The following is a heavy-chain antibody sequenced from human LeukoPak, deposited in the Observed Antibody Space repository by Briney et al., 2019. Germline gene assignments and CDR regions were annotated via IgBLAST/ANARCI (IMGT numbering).Heavy chain of an antibody. CDR3: ARDLPGGGY. D-gene: IGHD3-10*01. CDR1: GFTFSSYE. J-gene: IGHJ4*02. CDR2: ISSSGSTI. V-gene: IGHV3-48*03. Sequence: GGSLRLSCAASGFTFSSYEMNWVRQAPGKGLEWVSYISSSGSTIYYADSVKGRFTISRDNSKNTLYLQMNSLRAEDTAVYYCARDLPGGGYWGQGTLVTVSS.